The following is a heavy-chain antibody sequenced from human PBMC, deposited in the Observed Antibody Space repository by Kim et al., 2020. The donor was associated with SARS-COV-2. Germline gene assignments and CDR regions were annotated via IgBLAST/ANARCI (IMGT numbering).Heavy chain of an antibody. V-gene: IGHV4-59*01. CDR3: AGVLRPSRSGWDLDY. CDR2: IYYSGST. CDR1: GGSISSYY. D-gene: IGHD6-19*01. J-gene: IGHJ4*02. Sequence: SETLSLTCTVSGGSISSYYWSWIRQPPGKGLEWIGYIYYSGSTNYKPSLKSRVTISVDTSKNQFSLKLSSVTAADTAVYYCAGVLRPSRSGWDLDYWGQGTLVTVSS.